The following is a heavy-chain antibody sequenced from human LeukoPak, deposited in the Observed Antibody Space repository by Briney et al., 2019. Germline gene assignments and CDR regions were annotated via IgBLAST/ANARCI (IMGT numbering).Heavy chain of an antibody. CDR2: ISGNSGSI. V-gene: IGHV3-23*01. CDR3: AKDIVVVSAAGDVLDH. D-gene: IGHD2-2*01. CDR1: GFTFSRYA. Sequence: GGSLRLSCAASGFTFSRYAMSWVRQAPGKGLEWVSVISGNSGSIHYADSVKGRFTISRDNSKNTLYLQMNSLRAEDTAVYYCAKDIVVVSAAGDVLDHWGQGTLVTVSS. J-gene: IGHJ5*02.